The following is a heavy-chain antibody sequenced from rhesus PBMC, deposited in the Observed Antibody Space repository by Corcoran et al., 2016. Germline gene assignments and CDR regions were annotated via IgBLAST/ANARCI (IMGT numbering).Heavy chain of an antibody. J-gene: IGHJ4*01. Sequence: QVQLQESGPGLVKPSETLSLTCAVSGDSISSNYWHWIRQPPGKGLEWIGRIYGTSGSTSYNPPLTSRVTISTDTSKNQFSLKLTSVTAADTAVYYCAGVKVGTTSFDYWGQGVLVTVSS. V-gene: IGHV4-147*01. D-gene: IGHD1-44*01. CDR1: GDSISSNY. CDR2: IYGTSGST. CDR3: AGVKVGTTSFDY.